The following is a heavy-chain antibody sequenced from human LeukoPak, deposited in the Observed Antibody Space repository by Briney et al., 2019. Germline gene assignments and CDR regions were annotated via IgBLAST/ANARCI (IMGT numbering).Heavy chain of an antibody. CDR1: GGAISSYY. CDR2: IYYSGST. V-gene: IGHV4-59*01. CDR3: ARDGGWFDFDY. Sequence: ASETLSLTCTVSGGAISSYYWSWIRQPPGKGLEWIGYIYYSGSTNYNPSLKRRVTISVDTSKNQFSLKLSSVTAADTAVYYCARDGGWFDFDYWGQGTLVTVSS. J-gene: IGHJ4*02. D-gene: IGHD3-10*01.